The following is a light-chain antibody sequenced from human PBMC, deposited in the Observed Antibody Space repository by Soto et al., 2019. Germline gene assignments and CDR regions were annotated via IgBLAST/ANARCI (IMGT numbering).Light chain of an antibody. CDR3: QQSLTMPIT. CDR1: QSINNY. Sequence: DIQMTQSPASLSVSVGDRVTITCRASQSINNYLNWYLQRPGQAPKLLIRSAYTLQRGVQSRFSGSGSRTEFTLTIADLQPDDFGTYYCQQSLTMPITFGHGTRLEIK. CDR2: SAY. V-gene: IGKV1-39*01. J-gene: IGKJ5*01.